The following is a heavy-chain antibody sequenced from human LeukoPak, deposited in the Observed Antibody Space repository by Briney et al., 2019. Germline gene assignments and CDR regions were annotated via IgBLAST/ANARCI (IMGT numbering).Heavy chain of an antibody. CDR2: ISGYNGDT. D-gene: IGHD6-19*01. CDR1: GYTFTRSG. J-gene: IGHJ3*02. Sequence: ASVKVSCKTSGYTFTRSGITWVRQAPGQGLEWMGWISGYNGDTAYAQMFQGRVTMTTDTSTSTASMELRGLRSDDTAVYYCAREWLALQGAFDIWGQGTMVTVSS. CDR3: AREWLALQGAFDI. V-gene: IGHV1-18*01.